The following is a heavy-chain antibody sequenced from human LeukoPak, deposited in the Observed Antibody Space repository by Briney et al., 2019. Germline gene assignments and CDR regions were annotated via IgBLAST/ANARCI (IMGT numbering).Heavy chain of an antibody. J-gene: IGHJ6*03. V-gene: IGHV3-48*04. Sequence: GGSLRLSCAASGFIFSSYSMNWVRQAPGKGLEWVSYISSRGSSIYYADSVKGRFTISRDNAKNSLYLQMNSLRAEDTAVYYCARSYSSSWYGYYYYYYMDVWGKGTTVTVSS. CDR1: GFIFSSYS. D-gene: IGHD6-13*01. CDR3: ARSYSSSWYGYYYYYYMDV. CDR2: ISSRGSSI.